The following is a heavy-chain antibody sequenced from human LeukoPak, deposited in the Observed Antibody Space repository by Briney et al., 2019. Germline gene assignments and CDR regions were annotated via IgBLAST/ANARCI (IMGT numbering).Heavy chain of an antibody. Sequence: SETLSLTCAVYGGSFSGYYWSWIRKPPGKGLEWIGEINHSGSTNYNPSLKSRVTISVDTSKNQFSLKLSSVTAADTAVYYCARSAVAAPYYYYYYMDVWGKGTTVTVSS. J-gene: IGHJ6*03. V-gene: IGHV4-34*01. CDR1: GGSFSGYY. CDR2: INHSGST. D-gene: IGHD2-15*01. CDR3: ARSAVAAPYYYYYYMDV.